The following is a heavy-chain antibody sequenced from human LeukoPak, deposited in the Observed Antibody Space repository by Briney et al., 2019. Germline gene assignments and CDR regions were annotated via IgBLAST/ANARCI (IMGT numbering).Heavy chain of an antibody. CDR2: ITGSGDST. CDR3: AKDLRDWNYYAFDV. Sequence: GSLRLSCVASGFTFSSYAMSWVRQAPGKGLEWISAITGSGDSTFYADSVKGRFTISRDNFKNTLYLQMNSLRAEDTAVYYCAKDLRDWNYYAFDVWGQGTMVTVSS. J-gene: IGHJ3*01. D-gene: IGHD1-7*01. V-gene: IGHV3-23*01. CDR1: GFTFSSYA.